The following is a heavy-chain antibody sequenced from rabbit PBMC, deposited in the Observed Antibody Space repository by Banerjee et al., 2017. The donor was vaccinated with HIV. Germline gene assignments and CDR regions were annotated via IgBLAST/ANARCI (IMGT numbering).Heavy chain of an antibody. V-gene: IGHV1S36*01. CDR3: ARSNTYYGMDL. CDR2: ITYRGSA. J-gene: IGHJ6*01. Sequence: QEQLEESGGDLVKPEGSLTLTCTASGFDFSSYAITWVRQAPGKGLEYIGYITYRGSAYYASWVNGRFTISRENTQNTLYLQLNSLTAADTATYFCARSNTYYGMDLWGQGTLVTVS. CDR1: GFDFSSYA.